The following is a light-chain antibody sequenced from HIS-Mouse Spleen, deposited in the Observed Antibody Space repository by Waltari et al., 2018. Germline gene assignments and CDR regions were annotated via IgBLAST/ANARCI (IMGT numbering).Light chain of an antibody. J-gene: IGKJ1*01. V-gene: IGKV3-20*01. CDR1: QSVSSSY. CDR3: QQYGSSPET. Sequence: EIVLTPSPGTLSLSTGDRATLPCRASQSVSSSYLAWYQQKPGQAPRLLIYGASSRATGIPDRFSGSGSGTDFTLTISRLEPEDFAVYYCQQYGSSPETFGQGTKVEIK. CDR2: GAS.